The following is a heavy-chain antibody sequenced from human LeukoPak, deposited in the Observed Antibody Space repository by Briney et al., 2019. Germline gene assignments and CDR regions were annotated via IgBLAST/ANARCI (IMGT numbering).Heavy chain of an antibody. J-gene: IGHJ4*02. V-gene: IGHV3-15*01. Sequence: GGSLRLSCAASGFTFSNAWMSWVRQAPGKGLEWVGRIKSKTDGGTTDYAASVKGRFTISRDDSKNTLYLQMNSLKTEDTAVYYCTTDAYYYGSGSADYWGQGTLVTVSS. D-gene: IGHD3-10*01. CDR2: IKSKTDGGTT. CDR1: GFTFSNAW. CDR3: TTDAYYYGSGSADY.